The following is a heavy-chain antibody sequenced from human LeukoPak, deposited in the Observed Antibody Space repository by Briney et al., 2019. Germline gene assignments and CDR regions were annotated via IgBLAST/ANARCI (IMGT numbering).Heavy chain of an antibody. Sequence: GGSLRLSCAASGFTFSNAWMSWVRQAPGKGLEWVGRIKSKTDGGTTDYAAPVKGRFTISRDDSKNTLYLQMNSLRAEDTAVYYCAKDSAYNYDSSGYIAFDIWGQGTMVTVSS. CDR2: IKSKTDGGTT. CDR3: AKDSAYNYDSSGYIAFDI. V-gene: IGHV3-15*05. J-gene: IGHJ3*02. D-gene: IGHD3-22*01. CDR1: GFTFSNAW.